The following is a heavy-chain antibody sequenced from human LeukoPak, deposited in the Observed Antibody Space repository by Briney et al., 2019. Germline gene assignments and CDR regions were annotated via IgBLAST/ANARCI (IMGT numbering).Heavy chain of an antibody. D-gene: IGHD1-20*01. Sequence: GGSLRLSCAASGFTVSSNYMSWVRQAPGKGLEWVSVIYSGGSTYYADSVKGRFTISRDNAKNSLYLQMNSLRAEDTAVYYCAREWLTGTPDYWGQGTLVTVSS. V-gene: IGHV3-66*01. CDR2: IYSGGST. CDR3: AREWLTGTPDY. J-gene: IGHJ4*02. CDR1: GFTVSSNY.